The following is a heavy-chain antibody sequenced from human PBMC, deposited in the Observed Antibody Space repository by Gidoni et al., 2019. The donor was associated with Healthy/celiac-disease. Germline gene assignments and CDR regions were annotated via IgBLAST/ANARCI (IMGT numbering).Heavy chain of an antibody. V-gene: IGHV3-23*01. J-gene: IGHJ6*02. D-gene: IGHD2-15*01. CDR2: ISGSGGST. Sequence: EVQLLESGGGLVQPGGSLRLSCAASGFTFSSYAMSWVRQAPGKGLEWVSAISGSGGSTYYADYVKGRFTISRDNSKNTLYLQMNSLRAEDTAVYYCAKEVVAATLDYYYGMDVWGQGTTVTVSS. CDR3: AKEVVAATLDYYYGMDV. CDR1: GFTFSSYA.